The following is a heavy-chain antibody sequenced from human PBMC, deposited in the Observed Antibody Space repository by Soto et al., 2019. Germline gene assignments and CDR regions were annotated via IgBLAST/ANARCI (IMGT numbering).Heavy chain of an antibody. Sequence: GGSLRQSFIEAEITFNSDCMIWVRQAPGKGLEYVADIKEDGSQKNYVDSVKGRFTISRDNAKNSLSLQMNGLRVEDTAMYYCGRSISGWARFDFWGQGTLVTVSS. CDR3: GRSISGWARFDF. J-gene: IGHJ4*02. D-gene: IGHD6-19*01. CDR1: EITFNSDC. CDR2: IKEDGSQK. V-gene: IGHV3-7*01.